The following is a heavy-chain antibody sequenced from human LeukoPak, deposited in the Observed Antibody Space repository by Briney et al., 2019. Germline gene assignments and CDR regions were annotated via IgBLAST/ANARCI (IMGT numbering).Heavy chain of an antibody. D-gene: IGHD3-3*01. CDR1: GFTFSSYA. Sequence: QPGGSLRLSCAASGFTFSSYAMTWVRQAPGKGLECVSVISGSGGSTYYADSVKGRFTISRDNSKNTLYLQMNSLRAEDTAVYYCAKAVYDSFRSDADYWGQGTLVTVPS. CDR3: AKAVYDSFRSDADY. CDR2: ISGSGGST. V-gene: IGHV3-23*01. J-gene: IGHJ4*02.